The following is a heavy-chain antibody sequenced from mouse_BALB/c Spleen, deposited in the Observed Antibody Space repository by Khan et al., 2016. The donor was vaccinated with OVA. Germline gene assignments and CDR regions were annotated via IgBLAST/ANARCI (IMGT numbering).Heavy chain of an antibody. J-gene: IGHJ4*01. CDR1: GYTFSTYW. V-gene: IGHV1S22*01. CDR2: IYPGRGSP. CDR3: TRGTTAPYVMDY. Sequence: LQQSGSELVSPGASVKLSCKTSGYTFSTYWMHWVKQRPGQGLKWIGNIYPGRGSPNYDEKFKSKATLPVDTSSTTAYMQLSSLTSEDSAVYYCTRGTTAPYVMDYWGQGTSVTVSS. D-gene: IGHD1-2*01.